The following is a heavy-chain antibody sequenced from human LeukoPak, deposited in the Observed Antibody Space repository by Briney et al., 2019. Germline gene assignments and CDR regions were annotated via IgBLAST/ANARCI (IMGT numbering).Heavy chain of an antibody. CDR1: GFTFSSYE. Sequence: GGSLRLSCAASGFTFSSYEMNWVRQAPGKGLEWVSYISSSCSTIYYADSVKGRFTISRDNPKNSLYLQMNSLRAEDTGVYYCASPLAPYSSGWPGNYWGQGTLVTVSS. CDR2: ISSSCSTI. CDR3: ASPLAPYSSGWPGNY. J-gene: IGHJ4*02. D-gene: IGHD6-19*01. V-gene: IGHV3-48*03.